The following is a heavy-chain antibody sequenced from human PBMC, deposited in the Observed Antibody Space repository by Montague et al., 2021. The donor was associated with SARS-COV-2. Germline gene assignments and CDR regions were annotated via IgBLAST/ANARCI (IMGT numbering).Heavy chain of an antibody. J-gene: IGHJ4*02. Sequence: SETLSLTCTVSGGSISSTTYRWGWIRQPPGKGLEWIGFISYSGTTFYNPSLKSRISMSVDTLKSQFSLNLTSVTAADTAVYYCARHYGSSLDSWGQGILVAVSS. CDR3: ARHYGSSLDS. CDR1: GGSISSTTYR. D-gene: IGHD4-17*01. CDR2: ISYSGTT. V-gene: IGHV4-39*01.